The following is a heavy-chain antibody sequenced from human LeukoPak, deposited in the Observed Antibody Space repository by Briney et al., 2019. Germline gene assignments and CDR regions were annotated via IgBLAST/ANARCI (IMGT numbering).Heavy chain of an antibody. J-gene: IGHJ4*02. CDR2: IKKDGSAK. V-gene: IGHV3-7*02. Sequence: PGGSLRLSCAASGFTFSSYWMSWVRQAPGKGLEWVASIKKDGSAKYYVDSVKGRFTISRDNAKNSLYLQMNSLRAEDTAVYYCASYLGATRSFDYWGQGTLVTVSS. CDR1: GFTFSSYW. D-gene: IGHD1-26*01. CDR3: ASYLGATRSFDY.